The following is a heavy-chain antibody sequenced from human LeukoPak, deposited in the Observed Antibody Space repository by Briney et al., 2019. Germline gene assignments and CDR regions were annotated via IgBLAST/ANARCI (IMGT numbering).Heavy chain of an antibody. Sequence: SLRLSCAASGFTFEDYAMHWVRQAPGKGLEWVSGINWNSGSIGYADSVKGRFTISRDNVMNSLYLQMNSLRPEDTALYYCVKDRRNPYRPEGPFDPWGQGTLVTVSS. CDR2: INWNSGSI. V-gene: IGHV3-9*01. J-gene: IGHJ5*02. CDR3: VKDRRNPYRPEGPFDP. CDR1: GFTFEDYA. D-gene: IGHD1-14*01.